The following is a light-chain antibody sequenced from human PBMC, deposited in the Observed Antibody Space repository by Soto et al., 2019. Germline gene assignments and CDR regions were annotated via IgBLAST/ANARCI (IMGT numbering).Light chain of an antibody. CDR3: AAWDDSLNGHV. J-gene: IGLJ2*01. CDR2: SNN. Sequence: QSVLTQPPSASGTPGQRVTISCSGSSSNIGSNTVNWYQQLPGTAPKLLIYSNNQRPSGVPDRFSGAKSGTSASLAISGLQSEEEDDYYCAAWDDSLNGHVFGAGTKLTVL. V-gene: IGLV1-44*01. CDR1: SSNIGSNT.